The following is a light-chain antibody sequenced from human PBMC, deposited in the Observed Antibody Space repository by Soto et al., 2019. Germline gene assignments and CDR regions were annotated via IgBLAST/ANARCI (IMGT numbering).Light chain of an antibody. CDR3: QQYSSFSRT. Sequence: DIQMTQSPSTLSASVGYRVTITCLASQSISGWLAWYQQKPGKAPKLLIYAASRLESGVPSRFSGSGSGTEFTLTISSLQPDDFTTYYCQQYSSFSRTFGQGTKVDIK. J-gene: IGKJ1*01. CDR2: AAS. V-gene: IGKV1-5*01. CDR1: QSISGW.